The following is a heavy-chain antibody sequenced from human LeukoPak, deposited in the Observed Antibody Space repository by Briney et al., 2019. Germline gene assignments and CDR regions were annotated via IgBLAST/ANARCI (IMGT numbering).Heavy chain of an antibody. CDR1: GFSLSTSGVG. J-gene: IGHJ4*02. CDR2: LYWDDDK. D-gene: IGHD1-7*01. Sequence: SGPTLVKPTQTLTLTCTFSGFSLSTSGVGVGWIRQPPGKALEWLALLYWDDDKRYSPSLKSRLTITKDTSKNQVDLTMTTMDPVATATYYCAHSQMGLLILYYFDSWGQGTLVTVSS. V-gene: IGHV2-5*02. CDR3: AHSQMGLLILYYFDS.